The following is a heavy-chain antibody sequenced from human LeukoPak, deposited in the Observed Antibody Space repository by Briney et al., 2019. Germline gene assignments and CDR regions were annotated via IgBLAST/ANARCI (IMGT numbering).Heavy chain of an antibody. J-gene: IGHJ5*01. CDR1: GFTLSPYW. V-gene: IGHV3-7*01. CDR3: ATDNYGWGSHDS. Sequence: SGGSLGLSCAASGFTLSPYWMTWVRQAPGKGLEWVANIKQDGSAQHYVDSVKGRFTISRDNAKNSLYLQMNSLRVEDTAVYYCATDNYGWGSHDSWGQGTLVTVSS. D-gene: IGHD3-10*01. CDR2: IKQDGSAQ.